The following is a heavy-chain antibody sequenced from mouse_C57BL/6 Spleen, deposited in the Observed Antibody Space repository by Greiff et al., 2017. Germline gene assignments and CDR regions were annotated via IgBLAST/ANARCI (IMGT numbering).Heavy chain of an antibody. CDR2: ISSGSSTI. J-gene: IGHJ3*01. CDR1: GFTFSDYG. V-gene: IGHV5-17*01. Sequence: EVQGVESGGGLVKPGGSLILSCAASGFTFSDYGMHWVRQAPETGLEWVAYISSGSSTIYYADTVKGRFTISRDNAKNTLFLQMTSLRSEDTAMYYCADDGDYEGFAYWGQGTLVTVSA. CDR3: ADDGDYEGFAY. D-gene: IGHD2-3*01.